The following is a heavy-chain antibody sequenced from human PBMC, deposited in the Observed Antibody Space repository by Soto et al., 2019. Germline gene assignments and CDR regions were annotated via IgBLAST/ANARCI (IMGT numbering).Heavy chain of an antibody. Sequence: QVQLQQWGAGPLRPLETLSLTCGVSGGSFSGYYWAWIRHSPGKGLEWFGEINDRGSINYNPSLKSRVSISVDTSKNHDSLKLRSVNAADTAVYYCARESHDILTGPPWVWYCDLWGRGTLVTVSS. CDR2: INDRGSI. J-gene: IGHJ2*01. CDR1: GGSFSGYY. CDR3: ARESHDILTGPPWVWYCDL. D-gene: IGHD3-9*01. V-gene: IGHV4-34*01.